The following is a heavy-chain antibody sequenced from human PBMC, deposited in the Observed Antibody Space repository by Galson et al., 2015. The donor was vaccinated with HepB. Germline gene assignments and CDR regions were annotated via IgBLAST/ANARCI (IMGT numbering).Heavy chain of an antibody. Sequence: SLRLSCAASGFTFSDYYMSWIRQAPGKGLEWVSYISSSGSTIYYADSVKGRFTISRDNAKNSLYLQMNSLGAEDTAVYYCARDIAAGYFQHWGQGTLVTVSS. D-gene: IGHD6-25*01. J-gene: IGHJ1*01. CDR2: ISSSGSTI. CDR3: ARDIAAGYFQH. CDR1: GFTFSDYY. V-gene: IGHV3-11*01.